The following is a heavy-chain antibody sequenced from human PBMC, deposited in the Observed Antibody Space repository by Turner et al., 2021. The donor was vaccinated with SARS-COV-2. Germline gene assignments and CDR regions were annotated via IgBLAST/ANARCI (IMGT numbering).Heavy chain of an antibody. V-gene: IGHV4-59*01. CDR2: IYYRGST. J-gene: IGHJ5*01. CDR3: ARELRFNWLDS. CDR1: GGSISSDF. Sequence: QVQLPESGPGLVKPSETLSLTCTVSGGSISSDFWSWIRQPPGKGLEWIGYIYYRGSTNYNPSLKSRVTMSVDTSKNQFSLKLRSVTAADTAVYYCARELRFNWLDSWGQGTLVTVSS. D-gene: IGHD3-3*01.